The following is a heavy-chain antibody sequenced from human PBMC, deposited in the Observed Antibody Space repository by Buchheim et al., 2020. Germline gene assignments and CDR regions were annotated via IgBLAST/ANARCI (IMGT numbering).Heavy chain of an antibody. D-gene: IGHD2-21*02. CDR1: GDSVTSDHW. Sequence: QVQVQESGPGLVKPSETLFLTCDVSGDSVTSDHWWNWVRQPPGGGLEWVGEVFYTCSTNYNPSLRSRVTLSLDKSSNQVFLQLNSVTAADTALYFCARGGGYCVDFWGHGTL. J-gene: IGHJ4*01. CDR2: VFYTCST. V-gene: IGHV4-4*02. CDR3: ARGGGYCVDF.